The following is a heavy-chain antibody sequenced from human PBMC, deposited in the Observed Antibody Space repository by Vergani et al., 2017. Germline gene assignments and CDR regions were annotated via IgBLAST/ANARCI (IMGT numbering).Heavy chain of an antibody. V-gene: IGHV3-23*04. CDR2: ISGSGGTT. J-gene: IGHJ6*02. CDR3: ASGGDYYYYGMDV. D-gene: IGHD3-10*01. Sequence: EVQLVESGGGLIQPGGSLRLSCAASGFTFSTYAMSWVRQAPGKGLEWVSAISGSGGTTYYADSVKGRFTISRDNSKNTLYLQMNSLRAEDTAVYYCASGGDYYYYGMDVWGQGTTVTVSS. CDR1: GFTFSTYA.